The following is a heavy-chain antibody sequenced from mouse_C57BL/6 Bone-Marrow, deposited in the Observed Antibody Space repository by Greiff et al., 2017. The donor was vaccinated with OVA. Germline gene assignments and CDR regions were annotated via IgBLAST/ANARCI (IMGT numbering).Heavy chain of an antibody. D-gene: IGHD4-1*01. Sequence: EVQLVESGGGLVKPGGSLKLSCAASGFTFSSYTMSWVRQTPEKRLEWVATISGGGGNTYYPDSVKGRFTISRDNAKNTLYLQMSSLRSEDTALYYCAIQNWDHFDYWGQGTTLTVSS. J-gene: IGHJ2*01. CDR1: GFTFSSYT. V-gene: IGHV5-9*01. CDR3: AIQNWDHFDY. CDR2: ISGGGGNT.